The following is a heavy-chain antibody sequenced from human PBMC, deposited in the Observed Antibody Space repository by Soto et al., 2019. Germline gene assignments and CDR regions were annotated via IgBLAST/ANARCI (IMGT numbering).Heavy chain of an antibody. Sequence: XETLSVTCTVSSRSMSGYYWSWIRQPAGERLEWIGRIYTSGTADFNPSLKGRVTMSVDTSKNQFSLKLTSVTAADTALYYCAREDYYDTGYYVVWGQGTQVTV. D-gene: IGHD3-9*01. V-gene: IGHV4-4*07. J-gene: IGHJ4*02. CDR1: SRSMSGYY. CDR2: IYTSGTA. CDR3: AREDYYDTGYYVV.